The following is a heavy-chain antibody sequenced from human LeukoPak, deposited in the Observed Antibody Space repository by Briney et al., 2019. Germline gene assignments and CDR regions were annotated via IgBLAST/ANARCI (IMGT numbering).Heavy chain of an antibody. J-gene: IGHJ5*02. D-gene: IGHD3-3*01. CDR2: ISGSGGST. Sequence: PGGSLRLSCAASGFTFSSYAMSWVRQAPGKGLEWVSAISGSGGSTYYADSVKGRFTISRDNSKNTLYLQMNSLRAEDTAVYYCPKGWGYDFWSGYFWFDPWGQGTLVTVSS. CDR1: GFTFSSYA. CDR3: PKGWGYDFWSGYFWFDP. V-gene: IGHV3-23*01.